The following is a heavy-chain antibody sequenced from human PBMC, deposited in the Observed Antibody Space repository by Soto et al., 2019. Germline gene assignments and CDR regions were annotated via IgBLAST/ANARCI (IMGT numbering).Heavy chain of an antibody. D-gene: IGHD6-19*01. CDR3: SRGYGEQWPTSDY. CDR1: GGSFSGYH. J-gene: IGHJ4*02. CDR2: VHHDGGI. V-gene: IGHV4-34*02. Sequence: QVQLQQRGAGLLKPSETLSLTCAVYGGSFSGYHYTWIRQPPGKGLEWIGEVHHDGGINYNPSLASRATISADASKNQFSLRLRSATAADTAVYYCSRGYGEQWPTSDYWGQGTLVTVSS.